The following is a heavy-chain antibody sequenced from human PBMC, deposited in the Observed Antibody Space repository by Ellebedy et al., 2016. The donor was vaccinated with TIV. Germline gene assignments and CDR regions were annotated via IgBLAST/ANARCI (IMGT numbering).Heavy chain of an antibody. J-gene: IGHJ5*02. V-gene: IGHV1-69*05. D-gene: IGHD1-20*01. CDR1: GGTFSRSG. CDR2: IIPLFATA. Sequence: AASVKVSCKASGGTFSRSGFAWVRQAPGQGLEWVGGIIPLFATANYAQKFQGRVTITTDEPTTTVYMEVSSLTSEDTAVYYCARVPRITGTINWFDPWGQGTLVTVSS. CDR3: ARVPRITGTINWFDP.